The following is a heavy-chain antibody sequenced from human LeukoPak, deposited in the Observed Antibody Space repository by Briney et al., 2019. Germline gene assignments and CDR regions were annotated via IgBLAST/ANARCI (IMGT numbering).Heavy chain of an antibody. Sequence: TGGSLRLSCAASGFTFRDYYMSWIRQTLGKGLEWVSYISSSSSYTNYADSVKGRFTISRDNAKNSLYLQMNSLRAEDTAVYYCARVRSDSSGWYEFDYWGQGALVTVSS. V-gene: IGHV3-11*05. J-gene: IGHJ4*02. CDR1: GFTFRDYY. CDR2: ISSSSSYT. D-gene: IGHD6-19*01. CDR3: ARVRSDSSGWYEFDY.